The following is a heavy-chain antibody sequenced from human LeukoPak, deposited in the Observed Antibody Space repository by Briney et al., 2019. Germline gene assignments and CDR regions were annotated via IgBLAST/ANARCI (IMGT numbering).Heavy chain of an antibody. CDR2: VNHSGYI. V-gene: IGHV4-34*01. CDR3: ARGLGPTGDD. D-gene: IGHD3/OR15-3a*01. J-gene: IGHJ4*02. Sequence: SETLSLTCAVYAGPFSRYYSSWIRQPPGKGLECIGEVNHSGYINYNPSLQSRVTISVDTAKNQFSLKLSSVTAADTAVYYSARGLGPTGDDWGQRTLVTVSS. CDR1: AGPFSRYY.